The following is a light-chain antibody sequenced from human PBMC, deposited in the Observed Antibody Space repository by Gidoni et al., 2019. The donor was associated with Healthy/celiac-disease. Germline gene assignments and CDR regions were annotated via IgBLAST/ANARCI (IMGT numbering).Light chain of an antibody. J-gene: IGLJ3*02. CDR1: SSDVGGYNY. Sequence: QSALTQPASVSGSPGQSITISCTGTSSDVGGYNYVSWYQQHPGKAPNLMSYEVSHRPSGVSNRFSGSKSGNTASLTISGLQAEDEADYYCSSYTSSSTWVFGGGTKLTVL. CDR3: SSYTSSSTWV. CDR2: EVS. V-gene: IGLV2-14*01.